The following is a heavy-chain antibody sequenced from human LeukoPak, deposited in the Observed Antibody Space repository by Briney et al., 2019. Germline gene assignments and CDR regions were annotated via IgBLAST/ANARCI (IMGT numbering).Heavy chain of an antibody. CDR3: ARDLDSSNNWNYYYYGMDV. J-gene: IGHJ6*02. CDR1: GYTFTSYY. D-gene: IGHD1-1*01. CDR2: INAGNGNT. V-gene: IGHV1-3*01. Sequence: ASVKVSCKASGYTFTSYYMHWVRQAPGQGLEWMGWINAGNGNTRYSQKFQGRVTIIRDTSASTAYMELSSLRSEDTAVYYCARDLDSSNNWNYYYYGMDVWGQGTTVTVSS.